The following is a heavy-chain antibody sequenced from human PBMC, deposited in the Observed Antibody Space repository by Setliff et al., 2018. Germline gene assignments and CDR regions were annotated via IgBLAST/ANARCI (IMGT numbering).Heavy chain of an antibody. Sequence: ETLSLTCTVSGYSISSGYIWGWIRQPPGKGLEWIGSAFSGGSTYYSPSLKSRLTISVDTSKNQFSLKVSSVTAADTVVYYCARSFSRREKFLLDYWGQGALVTVSS. J-gene: IGHJ4*02. CDR2: AFSGGST. CDR1: GYSISSGYI. CDR3: ARSFSRREKFLLDY. V-gene: IGHV4-38-2*02.